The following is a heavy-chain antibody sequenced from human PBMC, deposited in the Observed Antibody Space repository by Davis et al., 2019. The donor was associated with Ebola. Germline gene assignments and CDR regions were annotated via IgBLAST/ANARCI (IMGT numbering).Heavy chain of an antibody. CDR1: GFTFSNYA. Sequence: GESLKISCAASGFTFSNYALTWVRQAPGKGLEWVSIISASGSNTDYADSVKGRFTISRDNSKNTLYLQMNSLGAEDTAVFYCAKGAGSSWYRLVDYWGQGTLVTVSS. V-gene: IGHV3-23*01. CDR2: ISASGSNT. D-gene: IGHD6-13*01. CDR3: AKGAGSSWYRLVDY. J-gene: IGHJ4*02.